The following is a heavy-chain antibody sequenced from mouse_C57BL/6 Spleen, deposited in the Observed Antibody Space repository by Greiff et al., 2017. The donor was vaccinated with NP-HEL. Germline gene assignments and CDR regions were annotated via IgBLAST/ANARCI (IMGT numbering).Heavy chain of an antibody. J-gene: IGHJ1*03. V-gene: IGHV5-17*01. CDR1: GFTFSDYG. Sequence: EVKLMESGGGLVKPGGSLKLSCAASGFTFSDYGMHWVRQAPEKGLEWVAYISSGSSTIYYADTVKGRFTISRDNAKNTLFLQMTSLRSEDTAMYYCARRTVVAPYWYFDVWGTGTTVTVSS. CDR3: ARRTVVAPYWYFDV. CDR2: ISSGSSTI. D-gene: IGHD1-1*01.